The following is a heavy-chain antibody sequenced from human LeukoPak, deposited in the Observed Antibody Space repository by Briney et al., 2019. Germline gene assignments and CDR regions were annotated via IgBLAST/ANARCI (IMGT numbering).Heavy chain of an antibody. CDR1: GFTISGYW. Sequence: PGGSLRLSCVASGFTISGYWMHWVRQAPGKGLVWVSRIYSDGSTTTYADSVKGRFTISRDNAKNTLYLQMNSLRAEDTAVYYCARDFFRPGTQSNDYWGRGTLVTVSS. CDR3: ARDFFRPGTQSNDY. D-gene: IGHD3-10*01. CDR2: IYSDGSTT. V-gene: IGHV3-74*01. J-gene: IGHJ4*02.